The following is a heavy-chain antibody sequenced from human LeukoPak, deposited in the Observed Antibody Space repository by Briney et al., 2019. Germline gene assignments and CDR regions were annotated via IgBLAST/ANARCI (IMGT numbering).Heavy chain of an antibody. CDR1: GFTFSSYA. Sequence: GGSLRLSCAASGFTFSSYAMHWVRQAPGKGLEWVAVISYDGSNKYYADSVKGRFTISRDNSKNTLYLQMNSLRAEDTAVYYCARDPETYSGGYPDYYYYGMDVWGQGTTVTVSS. D-gene: IGHD1-26*01. V-gene: IGHV3-30-3*01. CDR2: ISYDGSNK. CDR3: ARDPETYSGGYPDYYYYGMDV. J-gene: IGHJ6*02.